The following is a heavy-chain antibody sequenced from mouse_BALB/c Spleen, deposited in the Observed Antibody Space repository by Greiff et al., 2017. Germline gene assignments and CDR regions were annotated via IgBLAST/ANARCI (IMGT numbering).Heavy chain of an antibody. V-gene: IGHV5-4*02. Sequence: EVQLQESGGGLVKPGGSLKLSCAASGFTFSDYYMYWVRQTPEKRLEWVATISDGGSYTYYPDSVKGRFTISRDNAKNNLYLQMSSLKSEDTAMYYCARDGGGKGGAMDYWGQGTSVTVSS. CDR2: ISDGGSYT. J-gene: IGHJ4*01. D-gene: IGHD2-1*01. CDR3: ARDGGGKGGAMDY. CDR1: GFTFSDYY.